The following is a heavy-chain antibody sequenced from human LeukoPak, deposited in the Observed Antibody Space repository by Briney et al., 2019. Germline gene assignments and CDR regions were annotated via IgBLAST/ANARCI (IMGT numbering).Heavy chain of an antibody. Sequence: PSETLSLTCTVYGGSVSDYYWSWIRQPPGKGLEWIGYIHHSGNTYYNPSLKSRLIISVDTSKNQFSLKLTSVTAADTAVYYCARVCWWFGESFAYDAFDIWGQGTMVTVSS. V-gene: IGHV4-30-4*01. CDR1: GGSVSDYY. CDR2: IHHSGNT. D-gene: IGHD3-10*01. J-gene: IGHJ3*02. CDR3: ARVCWWFGESFAYDAFDI.